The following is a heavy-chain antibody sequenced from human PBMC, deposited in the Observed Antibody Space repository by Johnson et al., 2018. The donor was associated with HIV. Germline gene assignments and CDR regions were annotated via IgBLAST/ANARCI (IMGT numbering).Heavy chain of an antibody. D-gene: IGHD6-13*01. CDR3: ARDRGGIAEQSGAFDI. CDR2: IWYDGSNK. V-gene: IGHV3-33*01. J-gene: IGHJ3*02. CDR1: GFTFSSYG. Sequence: VQLVESGGGVVQPGRSLRLSCAASGFTFSSYGMHWVRQAPGKGLAWVAVIWYDGSNKYYADSVKGRFTISRDNSKNTLYLQMNSLRAEDTAVYYCARDRGGIAEQSGAFDIWGQGTMVTVSS.